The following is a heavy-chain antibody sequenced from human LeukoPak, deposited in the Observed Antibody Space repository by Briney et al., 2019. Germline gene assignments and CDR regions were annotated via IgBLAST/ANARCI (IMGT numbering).Heavy chain of an antibody. CDR2: IYYSGST. J-gene: IGHJ5*02. V-gene: IGHV4-4*02. CDR3: ARHYYDSNGLGDWFDP. Sequence: SGTLSLTCAVSSGSIFSSNWWSWVRQPPGKGPEWIGSIYYSGSTYYNPSLKSRVTISVDTSKNQFSLKLSSVTAADTAVYYCARHYYDSNGLGDWFDPWGQGTLVTVSS. D-gene: IGHD3-22*01. CDR1: SGSIFSSNW.